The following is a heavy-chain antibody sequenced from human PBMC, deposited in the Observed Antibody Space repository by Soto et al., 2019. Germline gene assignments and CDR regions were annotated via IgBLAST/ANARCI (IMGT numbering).Heavy chain of an antibody. CDR2: ISSNGGST. D-gene: IGHD5-12*01. Sequence: GGSLRLSCAASGFTFSSYAMHWVRQAPGKGLEYVSAISSNGGSTYYANSVKGRFTISRDNSKNTLYLQMGSLRAEDMAVCYCARDHLEYSGYAFDYWGQGTLVTVSS. J-gene: IGHJ4*02. CDR3: ARDHLEYSGYAFDY. V-gene: IGHV3-64*01. CDR1: GFTFSSYA.